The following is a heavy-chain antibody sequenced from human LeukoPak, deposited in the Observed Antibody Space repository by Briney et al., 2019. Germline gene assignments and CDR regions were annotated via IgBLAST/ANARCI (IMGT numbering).Heavy chain of an antibody. Sequence: PSETLSLTCTVSGGSINSYYWSWIRQRPGKGLEWIGYIYDSGSTNYNPSLKSRVTISVDTSNNQFSLKLSPVTAADTAVYYCACLTTADAFDIWGQGTMVTVSS. CDR3: ACLTTADAFDI. CDR1: GGSINSYY. CDR2: IYDSGST. J-gene: IGHJ3*02. V-gene: IGHV4-59*01. D-gene: IGHD3-22*01.